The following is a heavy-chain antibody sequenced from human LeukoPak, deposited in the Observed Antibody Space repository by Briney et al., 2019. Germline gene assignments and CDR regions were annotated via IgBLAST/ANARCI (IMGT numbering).Heavy chain of an antibody. CDR1: VYIFTTYS. J-gene: IGHJ4*02. CDR2: ISPYNGNT. D-gene: IGHD5-18*01. CDR3: ARSNVDTSMTQIDY. Sequence: ASVTVSCKTSVYIFTTYSITWVRQAPGKGLQWMGWISPYNGNTNYAQRLQDRVTLTTATSTSTAYMELRSLISDDTAVYYCARSNVDTSMTQIDYWGQGTLVTVSS. V-gene: IGHV1-18*01.